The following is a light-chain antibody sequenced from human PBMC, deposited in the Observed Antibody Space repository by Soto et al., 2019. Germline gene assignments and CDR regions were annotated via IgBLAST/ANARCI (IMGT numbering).Light chain of an antibody. V-gene: IGKV1-5*01. CDR3: QQHNTYPLT. J-gene: IGKJ4*01. CDR2: AAS. CDR1: QSISSW. Sequence: DIQMTQSPSTLSASVGDRVTTTCRASQSISSWLAWYQQKPGKAPKLLIYAASSLESGVPSRFSGSASGTEFTLTINSLQPDDFATYYCQQHNTYPLTFGGGTKVEIK.